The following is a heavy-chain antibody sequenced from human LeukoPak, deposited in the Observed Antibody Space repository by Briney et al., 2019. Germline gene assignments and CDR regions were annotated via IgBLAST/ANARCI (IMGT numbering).Heavy chain of an antibody. Sequence: GGSLRLSCAASAFTFSTSAMSWVRQAPGKGLEWVSCISESGGSTDYADSVKGRFSISRDNSKNTLYLQMNSLRAEDTAVYYCAKHGPLSVLVSAAINFWGQGTLVTVSS. CDR1: AFTFSTSA. V-gene: IGHV3-23*01. J-gene: IGHJ4*02. CDR2: ISESGGST. D-gene: IGHD2-2*02. CDR3: AKHGPLSVLVSAAINF.